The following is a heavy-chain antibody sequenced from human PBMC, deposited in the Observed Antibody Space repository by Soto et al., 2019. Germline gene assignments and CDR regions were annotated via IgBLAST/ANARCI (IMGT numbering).Heavy chain of an antibody. Sequence: ASVKVSCKASGYTFTSYAMHWVRQAPGQRLKWMGWINAGNGNTKYSQKFQGRVTITRDTSASTAYMELSSLRSEDTAVYYCARGHYSSGWSRNYYYGMDVWGQGTTVTVSS. CDR2: INAGNGNT. CDR3: ARGHYSSGWSRNYYYGMDV. CDR1: GYTFTSYA. D-gene: IGHD6-19*01. J-gene: IGHJ6*02. V-gene: IGHV1-3*01.